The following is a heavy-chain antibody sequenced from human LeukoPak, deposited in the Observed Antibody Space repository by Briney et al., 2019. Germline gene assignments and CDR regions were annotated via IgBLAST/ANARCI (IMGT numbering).Heavy chain of an antibody. CDR2: VTDTGNR. Sequence: KPSQTLSLTCAVSGGSFSGYYWTWIRQPPGQGLDWIAAVTDTGNRNYNPSLRSRVIISVDTAKNQFSLKLTSVTAADTSVFYCARGRAYSSGWGHYYYSMDVWGQGTTVTVS. CDR1: GGSFSGYY. D-gene: IGHD6-19*01. CDR3: ARGRAYSSGWGHYYYSMDV. V-gene: IGHV4-34*01. J-gene: IGHJ6*03.